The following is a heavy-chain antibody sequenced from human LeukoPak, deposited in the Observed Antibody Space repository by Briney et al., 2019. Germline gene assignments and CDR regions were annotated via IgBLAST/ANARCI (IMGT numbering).Heavy chain of an antibody. D-gene: IGHD3-22*01. J-gene: IGHJ4*02. Sequence: PGGSLRLSCAASGFTFDDYAMHWVRQAPGKGLEWVSGISWNSGSIGYADSVKGRFTISRDNSKNTLYLQMNSLRAEDTAVYHCAKVIAYSFYYDSSGLPDYWGQGTLVTVSS. CDR2: ISWNSGSI. V-gene: IGHV3-9*01. CDR3: AKVIAYSFYYDSSGLPDY. CDR1: GFTFDDYA.